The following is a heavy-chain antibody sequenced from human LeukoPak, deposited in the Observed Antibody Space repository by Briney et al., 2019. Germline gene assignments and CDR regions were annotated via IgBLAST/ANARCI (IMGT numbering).Heavy chain of an antibody. J-gene: IGHJ4*02. CDR2: IRYDGSNK. V-gene: IGHV3-30*02. CDR1: GFTFSSYG. D-gene: IGHD2-2*01. CDR3: AKDVSTGGGQLLSDLDY. Sequence: GGSLRLSCAASGFTFSSYGMHWVRQAPGKGLEWVAFIRYDGSNKYYADSVKGRFTISRDNSKNTLYLQMNSLRAEDTAVYYCAKDVSTGGGQLLSDLDYWGQGTLVTVSS.